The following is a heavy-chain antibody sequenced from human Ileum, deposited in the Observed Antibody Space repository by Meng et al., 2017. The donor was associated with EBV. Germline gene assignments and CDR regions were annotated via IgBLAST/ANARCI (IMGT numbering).Heavy chain of an antibody. V-gene: IGHV4-4*02. J-gene: IGHJ4*02. CDR3: ARVGQWLPIDY. CDR2: IYHSGST. D-gene: IGHD6-19*01. CDR1: GGSISSSNW. Sequence: QGTLQDPGPGLVKPSGTLSLTCAVSGGSISSSNWWSWVRQPPGKGLEWIGEIYHSGSTNYNPSLKSRVTISVDKSKYQFSLNLSSVTAADTAVYYCARVGQWLPIDYWGQGTLVTVSS.